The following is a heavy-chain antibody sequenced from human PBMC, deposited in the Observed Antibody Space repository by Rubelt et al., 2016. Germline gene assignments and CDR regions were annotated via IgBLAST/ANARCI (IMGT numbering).Heavy chain of an antibody. CDR1: GGSISSYY. V-gene: IGHV4-59*01. CDR2: IYYSGST. D-gene: IGHD1-26*01. Sequence: QVQLQESGPGLVKPSETLSLTCTVSGGSISSYYWSWIRQPPGKGLEWIGYIYYSGSTNYNPSLKSRGTIAVDTSKNQFSLKLSSVTAADTAVYYCARNSGSYSDAFDIWGQGTMVTVSS. CDR3: ARNSGSYSDAFDI. J-gene: IGHJ3*02.